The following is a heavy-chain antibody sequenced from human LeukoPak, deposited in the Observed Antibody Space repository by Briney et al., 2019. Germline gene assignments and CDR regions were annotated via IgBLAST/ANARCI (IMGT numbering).Heavy chain of an antibody. CDR3: AIQSGRSYSDISYFDY. CDR2: ISAYNGNT. V-gene: IGHV1-18*01. J-gene: IGHJ4*02. CDR1: GYTFTSYG. Sequence: GASVKVSCKASGYTFTSYGISWVRQAPGQGLEWMGWISAYNGNTNYAQKLQGRVTMTTDTSTSTAYMELRSLRSDDTAVYYCAIQSGRSYSDISYFDYWGQGTLVTVSS. D-gene: IGHD1-26*01.